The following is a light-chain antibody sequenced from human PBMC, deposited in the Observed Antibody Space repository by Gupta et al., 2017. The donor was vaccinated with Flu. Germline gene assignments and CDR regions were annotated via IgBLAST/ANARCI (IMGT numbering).Light chain of an antibody. V-gene: IGLV2-14*01. Sequence: QSALIQPAPVSGSHGQSRTISCPGTSSDVGGNNFVSWYHQHPGNAPTLMIYAVSKRPAGVSNRFSCSKADNTASLTISGLEAEDEADYYCSSYTSSSTLYVFGTGTKVTVL. CDR1: SSDVGGNNF. CDR3: SSYTSSSTLYV. CDR2: AVS. J-gene: IGLJ1*01.